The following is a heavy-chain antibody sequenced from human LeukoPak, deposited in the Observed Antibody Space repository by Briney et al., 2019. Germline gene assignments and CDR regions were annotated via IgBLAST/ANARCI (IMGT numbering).Heavy chain of an antibody. CDR2: ISWNSGSI. D-gene: IGHD3-3*01. J-gene: IGHJ4*02. CDR3: AKDLYYDFWSGYLFDY. Sequence: PGGSLRLSCAAAGFTFDDYAMDWVRQAPGKGLEWVSCISWNSGSIGYADSVKDRFTISRDNAKNSLYLQMNSLRAEDTALYYCAKDLYYDFWSGYLFDYWGQGTLVTVSS. V-gene: IGHV3-9*01. CDR1: GFTFDDYA.